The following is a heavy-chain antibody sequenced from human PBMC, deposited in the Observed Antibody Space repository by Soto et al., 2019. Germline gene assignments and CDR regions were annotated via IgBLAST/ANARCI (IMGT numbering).Heavy chain of an antibody. CDR2: TYSGGNP. J-gene: IGHJ4*02. Sequence: GGSLRLSCAASGFSVSGNYMSWVRQAPGKGLECVSLTYSGGNPYYADSVKGRFTLSRDNSKNTLYLQMNSLRAEDTAVYYCTTDRFYSPVDHWGQGTLVTVSS. D-gene: IGHD4-4*01. CDR3: TTDRFYSPVDH. CDR1: GFSVSGNY. V-gene: IGHV3-53*01.